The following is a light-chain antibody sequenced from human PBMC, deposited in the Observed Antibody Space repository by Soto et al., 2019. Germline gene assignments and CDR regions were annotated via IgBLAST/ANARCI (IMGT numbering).Light chain of an antibody. CDR3: QQCGTSPLT. J-gene: IGKJ1*01. Sequence: EIVLTQSPGTLSLSPGERATLSCRASQSVSKDYLAWYQQKPGHAPRLLIYDASNRAPGIPDRFSGSGSGIDFTLTISRLEPEDSAVYYCQQCGTSPLTFGQGTKVEIK. CDR1: QSVSKDY. CDR2: DAS. V-gene: IGKV3-20*01.